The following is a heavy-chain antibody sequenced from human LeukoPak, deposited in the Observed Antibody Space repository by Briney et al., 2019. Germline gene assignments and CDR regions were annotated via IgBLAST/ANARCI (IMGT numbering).Heavy chain of an antibody. D-gene: IGHD1-1*01. CDR2: IYPGDSDT. V-gene: IGHV5-51*01. Sequence: GESLKISCKGSGYSFTSYWIGWVRQMPGKGLEWMGIIYPGDSDTRYSPSFQGQVTISADKSISTAYLQWSSLKASDTAMYYCARVVWTTGTTKWFDPWGQGTLVTVSS. J-gene: IGHJ5*02. CDR3: ARVVWTTGTTKWFDP. CDR1: GYSFTSYW.